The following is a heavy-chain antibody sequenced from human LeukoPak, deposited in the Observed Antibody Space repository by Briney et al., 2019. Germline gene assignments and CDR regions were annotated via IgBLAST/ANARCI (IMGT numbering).Heavy chain of an antibody. CDR1: GGSISSGSYY. D-gene: IGHD3-22*01. J-gene: IGHJ4*02. Sequence: PSETLSLTCTVSGGSISSGSYYWSWIRQPAGKGLEWIGHIYTSGSTNYNPSLKSRVTISVDTSKNLFSLRLSSVTAADTAVHYCASPYYYDFSRIDYWGQGTLVTVSS. V-gene: IGHV4-61*09. CDR3: ASPYYYDFSRIDY. CDR2: IYTSGST.